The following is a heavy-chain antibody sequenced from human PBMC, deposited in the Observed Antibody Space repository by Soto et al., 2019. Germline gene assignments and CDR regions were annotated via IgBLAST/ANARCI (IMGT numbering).Heavy chain of an antibody. CDR3: AKNGCGGDCYSSVAGNWFDP. Sequence: GGSLRLSCYASGFTFSGNVMSWVRQAPGKGLEWISIISGSGGSTYYADSVKGRFTISRDNSNNTLYLQMHSLTAADTAVYYCAKNGCGGDCYSSVAGNWFDPWGKGTLVTVSS. CDR2: ISGSGGST. V-gene: IGHV3-23*01. D-gene: IGHD2-21*02. J-gene: IGHJ5*02. CDR1: GFTFSGNV.